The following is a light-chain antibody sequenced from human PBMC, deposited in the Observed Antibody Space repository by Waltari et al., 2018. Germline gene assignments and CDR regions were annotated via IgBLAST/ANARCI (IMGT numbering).Light chain of an antibody. Sequence: DIQLTQSPSFLSASVGDRVTITCRASQGISSYLAWYQQKPGKAPKLLIYAASTLQSGVPSRFSGSGSGTEFTLTISSLQPEEFATYDCQQLNSDPLTFGGGTKVEIK. J-gene: IGKJ4*01. CDR2: AAS. CDR3: QQLNSDPLT. V-gene: IGKV1-9*01. CDR1: QGISSY.